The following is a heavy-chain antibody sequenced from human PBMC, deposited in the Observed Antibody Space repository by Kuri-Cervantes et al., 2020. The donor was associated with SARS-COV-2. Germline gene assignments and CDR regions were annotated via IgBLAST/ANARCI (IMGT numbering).Heavy chain of an antibody. V-gene: IGHV3-49*04. CDR1: GFTFGDYA. CDR3: TVNYDSSGLDAFDI. CDR2: IRSKAYGGTT. Sequence: GGSLRLSCTASGFTFGDYAMSWVRQAPGKGLEWVGFIRSKAYGGTTEYAASVKGRFTISRDDSKSIAYLQMNSLKTEDTAVYYCTVNYDSSGLDAFDIWGQGTTVTVSS. D-gene: IGHD3-22*01. J-gene: IGHJ3*02.